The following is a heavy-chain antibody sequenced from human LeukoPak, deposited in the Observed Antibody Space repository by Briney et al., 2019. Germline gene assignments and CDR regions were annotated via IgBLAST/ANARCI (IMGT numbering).Heavy chain of an antibody. CDR2: IYYSGST. D-gene: IGHD3-16*02. Sequence: PSETLSLTCTVSGGSISSYYWSWIRQPPGKGLEWIGYIYYSGSTNYNPSLKSRVTISVDTSKNQFSLKLSSVTAADTAVYYCARVLLGDYVWGSYRYDPNWFDPWGQGTLVTVSS. CDR3: ARVLLGDYVWGSYRYDPNWFDP. J-gene: IGHJ5*02. CDR1: GGSISSYY. V-gene: IGHV4-59*01.